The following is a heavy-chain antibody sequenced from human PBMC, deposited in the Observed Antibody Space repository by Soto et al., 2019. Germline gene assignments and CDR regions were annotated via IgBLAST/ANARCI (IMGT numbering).Heavy chain of an antibody. Sequence: VQLQESGPGLVEPAGTLSLTCSASSGSIGSGIWWNWVRQPPGKGLEWMGEIYLTGNTNYNPSLKSRLIMSVDESKNQFSMSLSSVTAADTAVYYCAVAARSSPFDFWGRGTLVTVSS. V-gene: IGHV4-4*02. J-gene: IGHJ4*02. CDR3: AVAARSSPFDF. D-gene: IGHD6-6*01. CDR2: IYLTGNT. CDR1: SGSIGSGIW.